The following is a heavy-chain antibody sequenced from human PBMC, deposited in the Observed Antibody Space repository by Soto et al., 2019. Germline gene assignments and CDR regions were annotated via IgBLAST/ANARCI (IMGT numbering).Heavy chain of an antibody. J-gene: IGHJ3*02. Sequence: QVQLLQSGAEVRKPGSSVKVSCKASGGTFSTYTIIWVRQAPGQGLEWMGRIIPMLDVTNTAQSFQGRVTMNADKSTRTAYLELSTLRSDDTAMYFCTLGSWSAETFDIWGRGTMVTVSS. D-gene: IGHD6-13*01. CDR3: TLGSWSAETFDI. CDR1: GGTFSTYT. V-gene: IGHV1-69*02. CDR2: IIPMLDVT.